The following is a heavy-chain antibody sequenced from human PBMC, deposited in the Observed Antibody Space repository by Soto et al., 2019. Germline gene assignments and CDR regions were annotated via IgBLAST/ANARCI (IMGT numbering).Heavy chain of an antibody. J-gene: IGHJ4*02. V-gene: IGHV3-7*01. Sequence: EVQLMESGGGLVQPGGSLRLSCVTSGFSFSSSWMAWVRQAPGKGLEWVADIKKDGTEINYVDSVKGRVTISRDNAMNSLYLQMDSLRVEDTAVYYCGRDPYYGAIDDWCLGTQVIVSS. CDR2: IKKDGTEI. D-gene: IGHD3-10*01. CDR1: GFSFSSSW. CDR3: GRDPYYGAIDD.